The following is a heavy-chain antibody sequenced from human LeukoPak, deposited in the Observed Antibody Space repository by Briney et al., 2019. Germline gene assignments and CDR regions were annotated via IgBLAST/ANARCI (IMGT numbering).Heavy chain of an antibody. CDR2: ISYDGNNN. V-gene: IGHV3-30*03. J-gene: IGHJ4*02. Sequence: EGSLRLSCVASGFTFSSCSMTWVRQAPGKGLEWMATISYDGNNNYYTYSVKGRFTVSRDNSKNTLYLQMNSLRGEDTGVYYCARDRGGNEFDYWGQGTLVTVSS. CDR1: GFTFSSCS. CDR3: ARDRGGNEFDY. D-gene: IGHD4-23*01.